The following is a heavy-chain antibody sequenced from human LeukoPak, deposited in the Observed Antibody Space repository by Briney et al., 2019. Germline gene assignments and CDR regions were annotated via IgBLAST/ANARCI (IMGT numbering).Heavy chain of an antibody. J-gene: IGHJ4*02. D-gene: IGHD3-10*01. CDR3: VRDEVGSGRVPYY. CDR2: IWYDGSNE. V-gene: IGHV3-33*01. CDR1: GFTFSSYG. Sequence: GRSLRLSCAASGFTFSSYGMHWVRQAPGTGLEWVAVIWYDGSNEQYADSVKGRFTISRDNSKNTLYLQMNSLRAEDTAVYYCVRDEVGSGRVPYYWGQGTLLTVSS.